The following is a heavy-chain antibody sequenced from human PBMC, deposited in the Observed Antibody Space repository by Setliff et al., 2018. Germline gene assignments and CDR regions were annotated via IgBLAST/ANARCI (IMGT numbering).Heavy chain of an antibody. CDR1: GGSLSGSLRGYAVF. CDR2: AYYNGDS. CDR3: ARHVGTSSRGYNYYYYFMDV. V-gene: IGHV4-39*01. Sequence: PSETLSLTCTVSGGSLSGSLRGYAVFWGWIRQSPGKELVWIGSAYYNGDSYYNPSLKSRATMSVDTSRNQFSLHLISVTAADTAVYYCARHVGTSSRGYNYYYYFMDVWGKGTTVTVSS. J-gene: IGHJ6*03. D-gene: IGHD3-10*01.